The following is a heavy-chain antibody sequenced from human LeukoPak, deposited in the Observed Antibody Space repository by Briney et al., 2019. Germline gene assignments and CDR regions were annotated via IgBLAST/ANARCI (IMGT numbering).Heavy chain of an antibody. Sequence: GASVTLSCKASGYAFTSYGISWVRQAPGQGLEWMGWISAYNGNTNYAPKLQGRVTMTTDTSTSTAYMELRSLRSDDTAVYYCAREDCSGGSCYSLSLTPVFHVFDIWGQGTMVTVSS. CDR3: AREDCSGGSCYSLSLTPVFHVFDI. V-gene: IGHV1-18*01. CDR2: ISAYNGNT. J-gene: IGHJ3*02. CDR1: GYAFTSYG. D-gene: IGHD2-15*01.